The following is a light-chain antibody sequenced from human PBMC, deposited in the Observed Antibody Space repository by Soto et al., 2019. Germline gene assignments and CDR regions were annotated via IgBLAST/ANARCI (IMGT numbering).Light chain of an antibody. CDR2: GAS. J-gene: IGKJ4*01. Sequence: EIVMTQSPATLSVSPGERATLSCRASQSVSSDLAWYQQKPRQAPRLLIYGASTRATGIPARFSGSGSGTAFTLTVSSLQSENFAVYYCQQYNNWPPLLTFGGGTKVEIK. CDR3: QQYNNWPPLLT. CDR1: QSVSSD. V-gene: IGKV3-15*01.